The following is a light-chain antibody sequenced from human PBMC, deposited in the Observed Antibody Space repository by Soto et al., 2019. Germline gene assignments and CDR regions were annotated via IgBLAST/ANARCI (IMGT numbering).Light chain of an antibody. CDR3: QQYNSVT. Sequence: DIQMTQSASSLSASVGDRVTITYRASQSISSWLAWYQQKPGKAPKLLIYKASSLESGVPSRFSGSGSGTEFTLTISSLQPDDFATYYCQQYNSVTFGGGTKVEIK. CDR2: KAS. J-gene: IGKJ4*01. CDR1: QSISSW. V-gene: IGKV1-5*03.